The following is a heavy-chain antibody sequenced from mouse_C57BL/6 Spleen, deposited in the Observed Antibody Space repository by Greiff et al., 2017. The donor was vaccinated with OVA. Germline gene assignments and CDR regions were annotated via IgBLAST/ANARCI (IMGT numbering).Heavy chain of an antibody. CDR3: AIGLLLWGCCDY. CDR1: GYTFTDYY. D-gene: IGHD2-10*01. Sequence: QVQLKESGAELVRPGASVKLSCKASGYTFTDYYINWVKQRPGQGLEWIARIYPGSGNTYYNEKFKGKATLTAEKSSSTAYMQLSSLTSEDSAVYCCAIGLLLWGCCDYWGQGITLTVSS. V-gene: IGHV1-76*01. CDR2: IYPGSGNT. J-gene: IGHJ2*01.